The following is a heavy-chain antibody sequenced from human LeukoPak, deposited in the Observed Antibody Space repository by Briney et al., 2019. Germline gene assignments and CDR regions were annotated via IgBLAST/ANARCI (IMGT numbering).Heavy chain of an antibody. J-gene: IGHJ4*02. CDR2: INYSGGST. V-gene: IGHV3-23*01. Sequence: PGGSLRLSCAASGFTFSSYAMSWVRQAPGKGLEWVSTINYSGGSTYCADSVKGRFTISRDNSKNTLYLQVNSLRAEDTAVYYCANTRGYGYYFNYWGQGTLVTVSS. D-gene: IGHD2-15*01. CDR1: GFTFSSYA. CDR3: ANTRGYGYYFNY.